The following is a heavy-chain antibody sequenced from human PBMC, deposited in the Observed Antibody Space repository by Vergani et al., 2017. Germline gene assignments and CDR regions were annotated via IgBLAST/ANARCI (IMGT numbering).Heavy chain of an antibody. V-gene: IGHV3-7*03. D-gene: IGHD3-22*01. Sequence: EVQLLESGGGLVQPGGSLRLSCAASGFTFSSYWMSWVRQAPGKGLEWVANIKQDGSEKYYVDSVKGRFTISRDNAKNSLYLQMNSLRAEDTAVYYCARSFRRPDFRYYDSSGYYDPYFDYWGQGTLVTVSS. J-gene: IGHJ4*02. CDR1: GFTFSSYW. CDR2: IKQDGSEK. CDR3: ARSFRRPDFRYYDSSGYYDPYFDY.